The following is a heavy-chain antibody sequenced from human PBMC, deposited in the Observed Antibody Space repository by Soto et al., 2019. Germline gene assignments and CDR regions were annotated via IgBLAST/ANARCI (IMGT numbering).Heavy chain of an antibody. CDR3: ARQLGDSFDYYYGMDV. V-gene: IGHV5-51*01. Sequence: GESLKISCKGSGYSFTSYWIGWVRQMPGKGLEWMGIIYPGDSDTRYSPSFQGQVTISADKSISTAYLQWSSLKASDTAMYYCARQLGDSFDYYYGMDVWGQGTTVTVSS. CDR2: IYPGDSDT. CDR1: GYSFTSYW. D-gene: IGHD5-12*01. J-gene: IGHJ6*02.